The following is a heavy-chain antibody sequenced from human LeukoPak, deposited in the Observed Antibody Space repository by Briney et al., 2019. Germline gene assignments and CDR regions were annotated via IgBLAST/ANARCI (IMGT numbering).Heavy chain of an antibody. CDR3: ARQSYYDSSGYYHFDY. CDR1: GGSISSYY. D-gene: IGHD3-22*01. V-gene: IGHV4-59*08. J-gene: IGHJ4*02. CDR2: IYYSGST. Sequence: PSETLSLTCTVSGGSISSYYWSWIRQPPGKGLEWIGYIYYSGSTNYNPSLKSRVTMSVDTSKNQFSLKLSSVTAADTAVYYCARQSYYDSSGYYHFDYWGQGTLVTVSS.